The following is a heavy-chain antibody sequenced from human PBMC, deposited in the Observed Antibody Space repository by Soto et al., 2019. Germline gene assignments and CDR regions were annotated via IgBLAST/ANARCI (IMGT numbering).Heavy chain of an antibody. Sequence: EVQLVESGGGLVQPGGSLRLSCAASGFTFSSYWMHWVRQAPGKGLVWVSRINSDGSSTSYADSVKGRFTISRDNAKNTLDLQMNSLRAEDTAVYYCVRKSLVVAAATREDYWCQGTLVTVSS. D-gene: IGHD2-15*01. J-gene: IGHJ4*02. CDR3: VRKSLVVAAATREDY. V-gene: IGHV3-74*01. CDR2: INSDGSST. CDR1: GFTFSSYW.